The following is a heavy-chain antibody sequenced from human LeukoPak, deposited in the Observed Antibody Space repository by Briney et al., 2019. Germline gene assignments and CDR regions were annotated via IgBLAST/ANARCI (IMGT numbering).Heavy chain of an antibody. CDR2: ISSSSSYI. Sequence: GGSLRLSCAASGFTFSSYSMNWVRQAPGKGLEWVSSISSSSSYIYYADSVEGRFTISRDNAKNSLYLQMNSLRAEDTALYYCASVDYYGSGNYYNDVDYWGQGTLVTVSS. J-gene: IGHJ4*02. CDR3: ASVDYYGSGNYYNDVDY. V-gene: IGHV3-21*01. D-gene: IGHD3-10*01. CDR1: GFTFSSYS.